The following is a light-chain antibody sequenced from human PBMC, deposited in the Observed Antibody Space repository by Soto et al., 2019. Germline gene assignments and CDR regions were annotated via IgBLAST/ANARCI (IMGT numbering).Light chain of an antibody. CDR2: AAS. CDR1: QSISSY. Sequence: DIQMTQSPSSLSASVGDRVTITCRASQSISSYLNWYQQKPGKGPKVLIYAASSLQSGVPSRFSGSGSGTAFTLTISSLQPEDFATYYCQQTYSNPPITLGQGTRLEIK. V-gene: IGKV1-39*01. CDR3: QQTYSNPPIT. J-gene: IGKJ5*01.